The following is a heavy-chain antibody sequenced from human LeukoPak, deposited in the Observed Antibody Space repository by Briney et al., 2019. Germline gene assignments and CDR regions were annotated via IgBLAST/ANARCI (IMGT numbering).Heavy chain of an antibody. V-gene: IGHV1-3*01. Sequence: ASVKVSCKASGYTFTSYAMHWVRQAPGQRLEWMGWINAGNGNTKYSQKFQGRVTITRDTSASTAYMELSSLRSEDTAVNYCASSRTCYYDSSGYLAIDPWGQGTLVTVSS. D-gene: IGHD3-22*01. CDR3: ASSRTCYYDSSGYLAIDP. CDR2: INAGNGNT. CDR1: GYTFTSYA. J-gene: IGHJ5*02.